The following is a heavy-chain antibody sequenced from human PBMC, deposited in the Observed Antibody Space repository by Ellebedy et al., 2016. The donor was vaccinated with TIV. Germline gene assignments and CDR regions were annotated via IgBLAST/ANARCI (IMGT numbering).Heavy chain of an antibody. CDR3: ARVVIAATYYGMDV. CDR1: GFTFSNYW. Sequence: GESLKISCAASGFTFSNYWMHWVRQAPGRGLEWVSTISGSGGTTYYVDSMKGRFTISRDSAKNTLYLQMNSLRVEDTAVYYCARVVIAATYYGMDVWGQGTTVTVSS. J-gene: IGHJ6*02. V-gene: IGHV3-23*01. D-gene: IGHD6-13*01. CDR2: ISGSGGTT.